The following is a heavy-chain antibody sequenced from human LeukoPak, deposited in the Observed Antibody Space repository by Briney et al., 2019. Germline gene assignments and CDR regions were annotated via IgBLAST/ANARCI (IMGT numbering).Heavy chain of an antibody. J-gene: IGHJ4*02. D-gene: IGHD6-6*01. CDR3: ASVRASIAARPFDY. CDR1: GYTFTSYG. V-gene: IGHV1-69*13. CDR2: IIPIFGTA. Sequence: ASVKVSCKASGYTFTSYGISWVRQAPGQGLEWMGGIIPIFGTANYAQMFQGRVTITADESTSTAYMELSSLRSEDTAVYYCASVRASIAARPFDYWGQGTLVTVSS.